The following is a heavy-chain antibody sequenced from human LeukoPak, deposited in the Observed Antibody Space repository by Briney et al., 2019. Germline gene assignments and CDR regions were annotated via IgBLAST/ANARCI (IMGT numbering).Heavy chain of an antibody. D-gene: IGHD3-22*01. V-gene: IGHV3-30*04. J-gene: IGHJ3*02. CDR2: ISYDGSNK. CDR3: AKVPTGYYEHHDAFDI. Sequence: GGSLRLSCAASGFTFSSYAMHWVRQAPGKGLEWVAVISYDGSNKYYADSVKGRFTISRDNSKNTLYLQMNSLRAEDTAVYYCAKVPTGYYEHHDAFDIWGQGTMVTVSS. CDR1: GFTFSSYA.